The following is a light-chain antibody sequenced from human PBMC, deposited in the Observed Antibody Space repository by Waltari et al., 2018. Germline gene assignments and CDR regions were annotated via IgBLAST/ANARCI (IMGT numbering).Light chain of an antibody. V-gene: IGKV4-1*01. CDR3: HHYYIPPLT. Sequence: DIQMTQSPDSLALSLGERATINCKSSQSLLSSFNSKTYIAWYQQKPGQPPKLLINWASARGSGVPERFSGSGSETDFTLTISSLQAEDVAVYYCHHYYIPPLTFGQGTRLEIK. J-gene: IGKJ5*01. CDR1: QSLLSSFNSKTY. CDR2: WAS.